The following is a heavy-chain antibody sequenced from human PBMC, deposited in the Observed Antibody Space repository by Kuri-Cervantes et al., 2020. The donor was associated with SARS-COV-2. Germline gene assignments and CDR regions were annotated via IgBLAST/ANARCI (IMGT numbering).Heavy chain of an antibody. D-gene: IGHD5-24*01. V-gene: IGHV3-30*02. Sequence: GESLKISCAASGFTYSTFSSYGMHWVRQAPGKGLEWVAVIWYGGSNKYYADSVKGRFTISRDNSKNTLYLQMNSLRAEDTAVYYCAKEAVRGDGFFDYWGQGTLVTVSS. CDR2: IWYGGSNK. J-gene: IGHJ4*02. CDR1: GFTYSTFSSYG. CDR3: AKEAVRGDGFFDY.